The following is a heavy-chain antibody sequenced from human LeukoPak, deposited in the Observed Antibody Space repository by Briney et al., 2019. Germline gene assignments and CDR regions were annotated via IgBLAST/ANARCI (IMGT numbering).Heavy chain of an antibody. CDR3: ARDGVVPAAIRPYYYYYGMDV. Sequence: SQTLSLTCTVSGGSISSGDYYWSWIRQPPGKGLEWIGYIYYSGSTYYNPSLKSRVTISVDTSKNQFSLKLSSVTAADTAVYYCARDGVVPAAIRPYYYYYGMDVWGQGTTATVSS. CDR1: GGSISSGDYY. V-gene: IGHV4-30-4*01. D-gene: IGHD2-2*02. CDR2: IYYSGST. J-gene: IGHJ6*02.